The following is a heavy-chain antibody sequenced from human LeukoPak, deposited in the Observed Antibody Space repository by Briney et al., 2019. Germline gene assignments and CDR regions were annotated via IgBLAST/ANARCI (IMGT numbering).Heavy chain of an antibody. J-gene: IGHJ4*02. CDR3: AREGGFYRPLDY. CDR1: GGSVTSTNW. V-gene: IGHV4-4*02. D-gene: IGHD3-3*01. Sequence: SETLSLTCDVSGGSVTSTNWWTWVRQPPGKGLEWIGEVHLDGRTNYNPSLKSRLIMSVDLPESHISLKLTSVTAADTAVYYCAREGGFYRPLDYSGQGALVTVSS. CDR2: VHLDGRT.